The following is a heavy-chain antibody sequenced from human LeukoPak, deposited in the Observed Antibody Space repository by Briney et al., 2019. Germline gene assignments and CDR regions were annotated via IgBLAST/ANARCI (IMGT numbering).Heavy chain of an antibody. J-gene: IGHJ6*02. Sequence: ASVKVSCTASGYTFTSYDINWVRQATGQGLEWMGWMNPNSGNTGYAQKFQGRVTMTRNTSISTAYMELSSLRSEDTAVYYCAREGYCSSTSCPYYYYGMDVWGQGTTVTVSS. CDR1: GYTFTSYD. CDR3: AREGYCSSTSCPYYYYGMDV. CDR2: MNPNSGNT. D-gene: IGHD2-2*01. V-gene: IGHV1-8*01.